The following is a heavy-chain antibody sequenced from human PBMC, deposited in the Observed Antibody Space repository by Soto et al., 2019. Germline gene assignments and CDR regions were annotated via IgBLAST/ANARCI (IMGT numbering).Heavy chain of an antibody. V-gene: IGHV4-30-2*01. CDR2: IYHSGST. J-gene: IGHJ4*02. CDR1: GGSISSGGYS. D-gene: IGHD2-15*01. Sequence: SETLSLTCTVSGGSISSGGYSWSWIRQPPGKGLKWIGYIYHSGSTYYNPSLKSRVTISVDRSKNQFSLKLSSVTAADTAVYYCARGQVVAAQHWGQGTLVTVSS. CDR3: ARGQVVAAQH.